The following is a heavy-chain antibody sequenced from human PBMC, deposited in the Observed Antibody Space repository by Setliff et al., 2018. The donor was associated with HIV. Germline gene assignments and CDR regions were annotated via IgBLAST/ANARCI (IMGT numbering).Heavy chain of an antibody. Sequence: GGSLRLSCAASGFTFTNAWMNWVRQAPGKGLEWVSYVRSSSGTIFYADSVRGRFTISRDNAKNSLYLQMNSLRVEDTAVYYCARDAITLIRGITAFDYWGQGTLVTVSS. CDR1: GFTFTNAW. CDR3: ARDAITLIRGITAFDY. J-gene: IGHJ4*02. D-gene: IGHD3-10*01. V-gene: IGHV3-48*01. CDR2: VRSSSGTI.